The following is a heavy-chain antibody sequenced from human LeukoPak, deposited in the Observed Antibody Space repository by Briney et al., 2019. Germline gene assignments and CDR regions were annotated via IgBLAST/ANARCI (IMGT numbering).Heavy chain of an antibody. Sequence: ASVKVSCKASGYTFTSYFMFWVRQAPGQGLEWMGIINPSGGSTSYAQKFQGRVTTTRDTSTSTVYMELSSLRSEDTAVYYCARASEDYYDSSGHTPSIDYWGQGTLVTVSS. CDR3: ARASEDYYDSSGHTPSIDY. CDR2: INPSGGST. CDR1: GYTFTSYF. J-gene: IGHJ4*02. V-gene: IGHV1-46*01. D-gene: IGHD3-22*01.